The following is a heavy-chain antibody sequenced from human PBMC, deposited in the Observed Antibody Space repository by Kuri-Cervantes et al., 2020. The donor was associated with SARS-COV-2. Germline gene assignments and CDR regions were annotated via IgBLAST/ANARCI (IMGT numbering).Heavy chain of an antibody. J-gene: IGHJ4*02. D-gene: IGHD5-12*01. CDR1: GFTVSSNY. V-gene: IGHV3-53*05. CDR2: IYSGGST. CDR3: ARLLPIVATTNYFDY. Sequence: GGSLRLSCAASGFTVSSNYMSWVRQAPGKGLEWVSVIYSGGSTYYADSVKGRFTISRDNSKNTLYLQMNSLRAEDTAVYYCARLLPIVATTNYFDYWGQGTLVTVSS.